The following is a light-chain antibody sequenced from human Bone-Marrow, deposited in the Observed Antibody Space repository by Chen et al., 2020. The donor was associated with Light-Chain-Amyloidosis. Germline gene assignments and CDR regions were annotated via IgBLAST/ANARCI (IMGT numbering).Light chain of an antibody. CDR2: DDS. CDR1: NIGSTS. J-gene: IGLJ3*02. Sequence: SYALTQPSSVSVAPGQTATIARGGNNIGSTSVHWYQQPPGQAPLLVVYDDSDRPSGIPERLSGSNSGNTATLTISRVEAGDEADYYCQVWDRSSDRPVFGGGTKLTVL. V-gene: IGLV3-21*02. CDR3: QVWDRSSDRPV.